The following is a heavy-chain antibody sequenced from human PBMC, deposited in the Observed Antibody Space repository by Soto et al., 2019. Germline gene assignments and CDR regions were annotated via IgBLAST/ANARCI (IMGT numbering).Heavy chain of an antibody. V-gene: IGHV1-2*04. CDR1: GYTFTDYY. CDR2: IDGDSGDT. D-gene: IGHD1-26*01. Sequence: QVLLVQSGAEVKKPGASVKVSCKASGYTFTDYYIHWVRQAPGQGLEWMGWIDGDSGDTKYAQNFQDWVTMTRDTSINTAYMELSRLTSDDTAVYYWARTPNNGRAGVYGMDVWGQGTTVIVSS. J-gene: IGHJ6*02. CDR3: ARTPNNGRAGVYGMDV.